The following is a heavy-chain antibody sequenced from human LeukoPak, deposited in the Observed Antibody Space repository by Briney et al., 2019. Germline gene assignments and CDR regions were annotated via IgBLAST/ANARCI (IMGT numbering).Heavy chain of an antibody. Sequence: WETLSLTCTVSAGSISTNNYYWGWIPQPPGMGPEWIGSIYYTGRTYYNPSLKSRFTISVDTTKTQFSLKLSSVTAADTAVYYCTRSFRDSPVDPWGQGTLVTVSS. D-gene: IGHD1-14*01. CDR2: IYYTGRT. J-gene: IGHJ5*02. CDR1: AGSISTNNYY. V-gene: IGHV4-39*01. CDR3: TRSFRDSPVDP.